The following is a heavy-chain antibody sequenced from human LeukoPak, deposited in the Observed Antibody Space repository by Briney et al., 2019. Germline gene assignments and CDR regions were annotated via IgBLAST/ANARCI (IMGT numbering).Heavy chain of an antibody. CDR2: TIPIFGTA. J-gene: IGHJ6*03. D-gene: IGHD3-22*01. CDR1: GGTFSSYA. CDR3: ARDLSKGSSGYYSGYYYYYMDV. V-gene: IGHV1-69*13. Sequence: SVKVSCKASGGTFSSYAISWVRQAPGQGLEWMGGTIPIFGTANYAQKFQGRVTITADESTSTAYMELSSLRSEDTAVYYCARDLSKGSSGYYSGYYYYYMDVWGKGTTVTVSS.